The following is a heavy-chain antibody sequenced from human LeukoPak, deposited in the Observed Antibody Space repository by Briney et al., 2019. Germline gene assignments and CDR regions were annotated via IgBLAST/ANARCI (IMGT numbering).Heavy chain of an antibody. CDR1: GFSFSVYT. V-gene: IGHV3-21*01. CDR2: ISGRSSNT. D-gene: IGHD2-8*01. CDR3: ARENGFGESFDF. Sequence: GGSLRLSCDASGFSFSVYTMNWVRQAPGKGLEWVASISGRSSNTDYRDSVWGRFTVSRDNAKGTLYLQMSGLRGEDTAVYFCARENGFGESFDFWGHGTMVIVSA. J-gene: IGHJ3*01.